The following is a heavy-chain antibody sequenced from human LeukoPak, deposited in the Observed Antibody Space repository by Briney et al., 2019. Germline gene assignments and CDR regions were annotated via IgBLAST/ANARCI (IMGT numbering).Heavy chain of an antibody. J-gene: IGHJ5*02. CDR2: ISYDGSNK. CDR3: ARSLVYHSSESNWFDP. D-gene: IGHD2-8*01. V-gene: IGHV3-30-3*01. CDR1: RFTFSSYA. Sequence: GRSLRLSCAASRFTFSSYAMHWVRQAPGKGLEWVAVISYDGSNKYYADSVKGRFTISGDNSKNTLYLQMNSLRAEDTAVYYCARSLVYHSSESNWFDPWGQGTLVTVSS.